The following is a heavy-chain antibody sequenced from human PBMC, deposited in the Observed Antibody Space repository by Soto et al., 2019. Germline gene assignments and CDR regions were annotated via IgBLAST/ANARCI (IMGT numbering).Heavy chain of an antibody. D-gene: IGHD6-13*01. V-gene: IGHV1-69*01. CDR3: ARGAGSSPSHYYYYGMDV. J-gene: IGHJ6*02. Sequence: QVQLVQSGAEVKKPGSSVKVSCKASGGTFRSYAISWVRQAPGQGLEWMGGIIPIFGTTNYAQKFQGRVTIMAAESTSTAYMEVSSLRFEDTAVYYCARGAGSSPSHYYYYGMDVWGQGATVTVSS. CDR2: IIPIFGTT. CDR1: GGTFRSYA.